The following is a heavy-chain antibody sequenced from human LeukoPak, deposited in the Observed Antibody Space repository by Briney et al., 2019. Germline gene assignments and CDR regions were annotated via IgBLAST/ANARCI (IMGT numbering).Heavy chain of an antibody. CDR1: GGSISSYY. V-gene: IGHV4-39*01. Sequence: SETLSLTCTVSGGSISSYYWGWIRQPPGKGLEWIGNIYYSGITYYNPSLKSRVTISVDTSKNQFSLKLTSVTPADTAVYYCARRAVVVTATRPSTFDYWGQGALVTVSS. D-gene: IGHD2-21*02. J-gene: IGHJ4*02. CDR2: IYYSGIT. CDR3: ARRAVVVTATRPSTFDY.